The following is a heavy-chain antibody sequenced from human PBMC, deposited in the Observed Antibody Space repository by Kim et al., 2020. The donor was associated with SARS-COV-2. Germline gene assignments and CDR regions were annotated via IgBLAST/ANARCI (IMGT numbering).Heavy chain of an antibody. V-gene: IGHV3-20*01. CDR3: VRGYAGGPFDL. CDR1: GFTFDDYG. Sequence: GGSLRLSCAASGFTFDDYGMSWVRLAPGKGLEWVSGINRNSDSKGYADSVKGRFTISRDNAKNSLFLQMISPRAEDTALYHCVRGYAGGPFDLWGQGTLVTVSS. J-gene: IGHJ4*02. CDR2: INRNSDSK. D-gene: IGHD3-16*01.